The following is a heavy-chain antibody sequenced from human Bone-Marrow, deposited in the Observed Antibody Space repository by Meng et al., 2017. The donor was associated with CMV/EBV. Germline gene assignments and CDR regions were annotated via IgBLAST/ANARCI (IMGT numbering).Heavy chain of an antibody. J-gene: IGHJ6*02. V-gene: IGHV1-8*02. Sequence: ASVKVSCKASGGTFSSYTISWVRQAPGQGLEWMGWINPNSGGTNYAQKFQGRVTMTRDTSTSTVYMELSSLRSEDTAVYYCASGDIVVVPAKGYGMDVWGQGTTVTVSS. D-gene: IGHD2-2*01. CDR3: ASGDIVVVPAKGYGMDV. CDR2: INPNSGGT. CDR1: GGTFSSYT.